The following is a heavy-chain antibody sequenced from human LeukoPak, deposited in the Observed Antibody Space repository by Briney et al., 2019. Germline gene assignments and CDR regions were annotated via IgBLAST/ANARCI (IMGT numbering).Heavy chain of an antibody. J-gene: IGHJ6*02. Sequence: SETLSLTCAVSGASIASHSWWSWVRQPPGKGLEWIGEVYHSGGANYKPSLKSRVTISVDTSRNHFSLKLTSVTAADTAVYYCARRYSSGWFLYYYGMDVWGQGTTVTVSS. CDR1: GASIASHSW. CDR3: ARRYSSGWFLYYYGMDV. CDR2: VYHSGGA. D-gene: IGHD6-19*01. V-gene: IGHV4/OR15-8*01.